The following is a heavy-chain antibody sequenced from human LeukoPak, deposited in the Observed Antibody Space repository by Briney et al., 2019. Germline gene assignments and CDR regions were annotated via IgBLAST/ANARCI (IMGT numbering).Heavy chain of an antibody. CDR1: GFTFNTYC. V-gene: IGHV3-7*01. Sequence: GGSLRLSCTASGFTFNTYCMSWVRQAPGRGPEWVANIDEDGNEEYYVDSVKGRFTVSRDNTKNSLSLHMNSLRAEDTAVYYCARASHLVRGRTLRRAFCGGFDIWGQGTMVTVSS. D-gene: IGHD3-10*01. CDR3: ARASHLVRGRTLRRAFCGGFDI. CDR2: IDEDGNEE. J-gene: IGHJ3*02.